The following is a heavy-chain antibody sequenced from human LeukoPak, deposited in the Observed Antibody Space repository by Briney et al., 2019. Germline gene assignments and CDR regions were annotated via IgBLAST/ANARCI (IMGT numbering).Heavy chain of an antibody. CDR2: INRSGST. J-gene: IGHJ6*02. D-gene: IGHD2-2*01. Sequence: SETLSLTCAVYGGSFSGYYWSWIRQPPGKGLEWIGEINRSGSTNYNPSLKSRVTISVDTSKNQFSLKLSSVTAADTAVYYCARVSCSSTSDCQDYYYYGMDVWGQGTTVTVSS. V-gene: IGHV4-34*01. CDR3: ARVSCSSTSDCQDYYYYGMDV. CDR1: GGSFSGYY.